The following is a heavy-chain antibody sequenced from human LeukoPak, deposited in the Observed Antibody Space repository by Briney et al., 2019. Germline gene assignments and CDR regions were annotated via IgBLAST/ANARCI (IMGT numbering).Heavy chain of an antibody. J-gene: IGHJ4*02. Sequence: GRSLRHSCSASGFTFSGYFMHWVRQAPAKELEWVARISCDGSNKYYADSVMSRFASTSDNYKSTLYIQMSGVRAEDTAVYYCAKPPEVGAAVGYFDYWGQGTLVTVSS. CDR1: GFTFSGYF. V-gene: IGHV3-30*18. CDR3: AKPPEVGAAVGYFDY. D-gene: IGHD1-26*01. CDR2: ISCDGSNK.